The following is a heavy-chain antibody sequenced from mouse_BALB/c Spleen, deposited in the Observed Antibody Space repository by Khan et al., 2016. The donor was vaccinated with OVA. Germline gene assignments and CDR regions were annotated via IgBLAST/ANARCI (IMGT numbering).Heavy chain of an antibody. CDR1: GFSLTNYG. CDR3: TRHPYDHYYVMDY. D-gene: IGHD1-1*01. J-gene: IGHJ4*01. Sequence: QVQLKESGPGLVAPSQSLSITCTISGFSLTNYGVHWVRQPPGKGLEWLVVIWSDGSTTYNSALKSRLSISKDNSKSQVFLKMNSLRTDDTAMYCCTRHPYDHYYVMDYWGQGTSVTVSA. V-gene: IGHV2-6-1*01. CDR2: IWSDGST.